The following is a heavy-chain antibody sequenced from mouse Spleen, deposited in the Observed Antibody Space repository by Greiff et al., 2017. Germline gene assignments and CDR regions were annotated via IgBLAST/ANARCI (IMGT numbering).Heavy chain of an antibody. J-gene: IGHJ3*01. CDR1: GFTFSDYG. CDR2: ISNLAYSI. Sequence: EVQGVESGGGLVQPGGSRKLSCAASGFTFSDYGMAWVRQAPGKGPEWVAFISNLAYSIYYADTVTGRFTISRENAKNTLYLEMSSLRSEDTAMYYCARDGGSSPFAYWGQGTLVTVSA. D-gene: IGHD1-1*01. V-gene: IGHV5-15*02. CDR3: ARDGGSSPFAY.